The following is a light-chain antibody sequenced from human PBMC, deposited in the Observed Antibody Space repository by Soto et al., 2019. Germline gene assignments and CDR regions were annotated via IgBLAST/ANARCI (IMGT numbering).Light chain of an antibody. Sequence: DIHMTQSPSSLSASVGDRVTITCRASQAMRNYLAWYQQKPGKVPKLLIYAASSLQSGVPSRFNGSGSGTHFTLTISSLQPEDVATYYCQKYNGALWAFGQGTKVEIK. CDR3: QKYNGALWA. V-gene: IGKV1-27*01. CDR2: AAS. CDR1: QAMRNY. J-gene: IGKJ1*01.